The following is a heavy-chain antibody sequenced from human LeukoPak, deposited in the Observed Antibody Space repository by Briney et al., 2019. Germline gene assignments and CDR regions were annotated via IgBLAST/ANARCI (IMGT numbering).Heavy chain of an antibody. V-gene: IGHV3-30-3*01. CDR2: ISYDGSNK. CDR1: GFTFSSYA. D-gene: IGHD2-2*02. CDR3: ARGDCSSTSCYRLDY. Sequence: PGGSLRLSCAASGFTFSSYAMHWVRQAPAKGLERVAVISYDGSNKYYADSVKGRFTISRDNSKNTLYLQMNSLRAEDTAVYYCARGDCSSTSCYRLDYWGQGTLVTVSS. J-gene: IGHJ4*02.